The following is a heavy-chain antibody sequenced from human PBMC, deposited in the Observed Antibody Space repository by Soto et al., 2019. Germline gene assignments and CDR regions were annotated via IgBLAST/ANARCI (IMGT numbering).Heavy chain of an antibody. CDR2: IIPIFGTA. CDR3: ARGPYGSGSYYYYYGMDV. V-gene: IGHV1-69*13. CDR1: GGTFISYA. J-gene: IGHJ6*02. Sequence: GASVKVSCKASGGTFISYAISWVRQAPGQGLEWMGGIIPIFGTANYAQKFQGRVTITADESTSTAYMELSSLRSEDTAVYYCARGPYGSGSYYYYYGMDVWGQGTTVTVSS. D-gene: IGHD3-10*01.